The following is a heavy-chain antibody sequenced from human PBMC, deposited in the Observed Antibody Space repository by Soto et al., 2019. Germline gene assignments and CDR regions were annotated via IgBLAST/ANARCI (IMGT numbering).Heavy chain of an antibody. V-gene: IGHV4-34*01. CDR1: GGSFSGYY. J-gene: IGHJ4*02. Sequence: SETLSLTCAVYGGSFSGYYWSWIRQPPGKGLEWIGEINHSGSTNYNPSLKSRVTISVDTSKNQFSLKLSSVTAADTAVYYCARGNRLTLRYFDWLSNAGFDYWGQGTLVTVSS. CDR2: INHSGST. D-gene: IGHD3-9*01. CDR3: ARGNRLTLRYFDWLSNAGFDY.